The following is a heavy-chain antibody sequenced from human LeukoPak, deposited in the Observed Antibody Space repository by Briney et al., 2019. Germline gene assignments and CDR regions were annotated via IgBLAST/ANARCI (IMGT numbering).Heavy chain of an antibody. D-gene: IGHD5-18*01. J-gene: IGHJ4*02. CDR1: GFTFSSYA. CDR2: ISSNGGST. CDR3: ARVIGGYSYGPFDY. V-gene: IGHV3-64*01. Sequence: GGSLRLSCAASGFTFSSYAMHWVRQAPGKGLEYVSAISSNGGSTYYANSVKGRFTISRDNSKNTLYLQMGSLRAEDMAVYYCARVIGGYSYGPFDYRGQGTLVTVSS.